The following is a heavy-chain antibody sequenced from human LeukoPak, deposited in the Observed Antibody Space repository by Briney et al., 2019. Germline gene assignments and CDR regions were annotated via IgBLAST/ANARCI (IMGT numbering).Heavy chain of an antibody. CDR1: GYTFNSYG. CDR2: IDPSNGNI. Sequence: GASVKVSCKASGYTFNSYGICWVRQAPGQGLEWIGWIDPSNGNIKYAEKLQGRVTMTTDTSTSTAYMDLRRLGSDDTAVYYCARDGVSGHFDYWGRGTLVTVSS. D-gene: IGHD3-3*01. V-gene: IGHV1-18*01. CDR3: ARDGVSGHFDY. J-gene: IGHJ4*01.